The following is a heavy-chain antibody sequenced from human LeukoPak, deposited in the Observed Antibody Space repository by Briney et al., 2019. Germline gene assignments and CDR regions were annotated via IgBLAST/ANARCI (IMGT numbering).Heavy chain of an antibody. J-gene: IGHJ4*02. V-gene: IGHV3-23*01. CDR2: ISVSGAST. CDR3: AKVILRYYDFWSGYDY. Sequence: GGSLRLSCAVSGSTFSTNAMSWVRQAPGKGLEWVSGISVSGASTYYADSVKGRFTISRDNSKNTLYLQMNSLRAEDTAVYYCAKVILRYYDFWSGYDYWGPGTLVTVSS. CDR1: GSTFSTNA. D-gene: IGHD3-3*01.